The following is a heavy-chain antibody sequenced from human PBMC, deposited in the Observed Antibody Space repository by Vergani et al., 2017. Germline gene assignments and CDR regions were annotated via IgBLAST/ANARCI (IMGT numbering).Heavy chain of an antibody. Sequence: QVQLVESGGGLVKPGGSLRLSCAASGFTFSDYYMSWIRQAPGKGLEWVSYISSSSSYTNYADSVTGRFTISRDNAKNSLYLQMNSLRAEDTAVYYCAGDVSSGSYHLDYWGQGTLVTVSS. CDR1: GFTFSDYY. CDR3: AGDVSSGSYHLDY. J-gene: IGHJ4*02. V-gene: IGHV3-11*06. D-gene: IGHD1-26*01. CDR2: ISSSSSYT.